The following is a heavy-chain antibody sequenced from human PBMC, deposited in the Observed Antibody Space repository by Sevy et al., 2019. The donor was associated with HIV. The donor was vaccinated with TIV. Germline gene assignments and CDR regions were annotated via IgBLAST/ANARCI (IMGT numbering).Heavy chain of an antibody. CDR1: GFTFSSYR. D-gene: IGHD1-1*01. J-gene: IGHJ4*02. CDR3: ARAVLEISTWRSDY. V-gene: IGHV3-21*01. CDR2: ISSTSVYI. Sequence: GGSLRLSCAASGFTFSSYRMTWVRQAPGKGLEWVSCISSTSVYINYADKVKGRFTISRDNAKNLLYLQIDSLRAEDTAVYYCARAVLEISTWRSDYWGQGTLVTVSS.